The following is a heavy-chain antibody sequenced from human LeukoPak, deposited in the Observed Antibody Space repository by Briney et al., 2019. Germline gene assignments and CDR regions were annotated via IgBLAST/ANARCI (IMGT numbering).Heavy chain of an antibody. J-gene: IGHJ4*02. CDR1: GYTFTRYY. CDR3: ARESDIVVVVAPFGY. D-gene: IGHD2-15*01. V-gene: IGHV1-2*02. Sequence: ASVKVSCKASGYTFTRYYMQWVRQAPGQGLEWMGWINPNSGGTNYAQKFQGRVTMSRDTPISTAYMELSRLRSDDTAVYYCARESDIVVVVAPFGYWGQGTLVTVSS. CDR2: INPNSGGT.